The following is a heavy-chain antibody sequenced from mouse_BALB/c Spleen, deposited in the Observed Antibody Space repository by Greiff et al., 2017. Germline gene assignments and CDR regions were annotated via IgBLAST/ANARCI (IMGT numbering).Heavy chain of an antibody. CDR2: INPSTGYT. J-gene: IGHJ3*01. D-gene: IGHD1-1*01. Sequence: QVQLQQSGAELAKPGASVKMSCKASGYTFTSYWMHWVKQRPGQGLEWIGYINPSTGYTEYNQKFKDKATLTADKSSSTAYMQLSSLTSEDSAVYYCARQNYGSSLWFAYWGQGTLVTVSA. V-gene: IGHV1-7*01. CDR3: ARQNYGSSLWFAY. CDR1: GYTFTSYW.